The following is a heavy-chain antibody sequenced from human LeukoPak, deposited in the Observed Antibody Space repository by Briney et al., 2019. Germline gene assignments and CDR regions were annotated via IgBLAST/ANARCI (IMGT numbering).Heavy chain of an antibody. V-gene: IGHV1-69*13. CDR3: ARDSAKGSYGSRAGFDY. CDR1: GGTFSSYA. CDR2: IIPIFGTA. Sequence: GASVKVSCKASGGTFSSYAISWVRQAPGQGLEWMGGIIPIFGTANYAQKFQGRVTITADESTSTAYMELSSLRSEDTAVYYCARDSAKGSYGSRAGFDYWGQGTLVTVSS. D-gene: IGHD5-18*01. J-gene: IGHJ4*02.